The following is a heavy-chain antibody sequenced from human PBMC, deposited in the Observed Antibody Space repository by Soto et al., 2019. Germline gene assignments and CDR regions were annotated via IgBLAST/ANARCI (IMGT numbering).Heavy chain of an antibody. CDR2: ISYDGSNK. V-gene: IGHV3-30-3*01. CDR1: GFTFSSYA. Sequence: QVQLVESGGGVVQPGRSLRLSCAASGFTFSSYAMHWVRQAPGKGLEWVAVISYDGSNKYYADSVKGRFTISRDNSKNTLYLQMNSLRAEDTAVDYCARTGWGNDIDYWGQGTLVTVSS. CDR3: ARTGWGNDIDY. J-gene: IGHJ4*02. D-gene: IGHD5-12*01.